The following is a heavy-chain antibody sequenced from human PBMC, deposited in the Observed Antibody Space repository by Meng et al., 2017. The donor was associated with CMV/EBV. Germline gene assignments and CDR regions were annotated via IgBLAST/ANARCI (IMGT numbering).Heavy chain of an antibody. D-gene: IGHD6-19*01. CDR3: ARGGASIAVAQRDLGY. V-gene: IGHV1-69*05. CDR2: IIPIFGTA. CDR1: GCTFSSYA. J-gene: IGHJ4*02. Sequence: KVSCKASGCTFSSYAISWVRQAPGQGLEWMGGIIPIFGTANYAQKFQGRVTITTDESTSTAYMELSSLRSEDTAVYYCARGGASIAVAQRDLGYWGQGTLVTVSS.